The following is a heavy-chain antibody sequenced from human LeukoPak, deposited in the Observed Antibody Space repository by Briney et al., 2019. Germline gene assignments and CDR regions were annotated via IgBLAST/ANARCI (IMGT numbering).Heavy chain of an antibody. V-gene: IGHV4-34*01. CDR3: ARAGEGGFGELSVDAFDI. CDR2: IYHSGST. J-gene: IGHJ3*02. Sequence: SETLSLTCTVSGGSISNYYWGWIRQPPGKGLEWIGEIYHSGSTNYNPSLKSRVTISVDTSKNQFSLKLSSVTAADTAVYYCARAGEGGFGELSVDAFDIWGQGTMVTVSS. CDR1: GGSISNYY. D-gene: IGHD3-16*02.